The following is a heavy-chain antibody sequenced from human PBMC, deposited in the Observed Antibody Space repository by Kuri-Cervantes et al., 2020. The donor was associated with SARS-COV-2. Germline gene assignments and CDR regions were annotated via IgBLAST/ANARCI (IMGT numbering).Heavy chain of an antibody. D-gene: IGHD5-18*01. CDR2: ISSSSSYI. Sequence: GESLKISCAASGFTFGSYSMNWVRQAPGKGLEWVSSISSSSSYIYYADSVKGRFTISRDNAKNSPYLQMNSLRAEDTAVYYCAREGSYGYGDYWGQGTLVTVSS. CDR3: AREGSYGYGDY. CDR1: GFTFGSYS. V-gene: IGHV3-21*01. J-gene: IGHJ4*02.